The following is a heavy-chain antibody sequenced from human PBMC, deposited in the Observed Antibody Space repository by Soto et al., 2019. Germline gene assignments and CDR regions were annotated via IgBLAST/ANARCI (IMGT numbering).Heavy chain of an antibody. J-gene: IGHJ6*02. Sequence: QVQLVQSGAEVKKPGSSVKVSCKASGGTFSSYAISWVRQAPGQGLEWMGGIIPIFGTANYAQKFQGRVTITADESTSTAYMELSSLRSEDTAVYYCARVPRAGSAYYYYGRDVWGQGTTVTVSS. CDR2: IIPIFGTA. CDR3: ARVPRAGSAYYYYGRDV. D-gene: IGHD1-1*01. V-gene: IGHV1-69*01. CDR1: GGTFSSYA.